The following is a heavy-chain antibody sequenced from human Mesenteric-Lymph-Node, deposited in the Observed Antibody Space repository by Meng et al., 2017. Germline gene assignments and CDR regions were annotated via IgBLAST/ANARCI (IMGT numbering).Heavy chain of an antibody. V-gene: IGHV3-11*04. CDR1: GFTLSDFY. CDR2: ISRGGATM. CDR3: TTDRTNLFDS. Sequence: GESLKISCVASGFTLSDFYMSWIRQAPGKGLEWVSCISRGGATMYYTDSVKDYADSVRGRFTISRDNAKNSLYLQMNSLRAEDTAVYYCTTDRTNLFDSWGQGTLVTVSS. D-gene: IGHD3/OR15-3a*01. J-gene: IGHJ5*01.